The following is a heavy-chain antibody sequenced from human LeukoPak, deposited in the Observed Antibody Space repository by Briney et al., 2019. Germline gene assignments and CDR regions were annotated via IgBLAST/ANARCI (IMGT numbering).Heavy chain of an antibody. CDR1: GYTLTELS. CDR2: FDPEDGET. V-gene: IGHV1-24*01. D-gene: IGHD3-16*02. Sequence: ASVKVSCTVSGYTLTELSMHWVRPAPGKGLEWMGGFDPEDGETIYAQKFQGRVTMTEDTSTDTAYMELSSLRSEDTAVYYCATRSYDYVWGSYRYLKWYFDYWGQETLVTVSS. J-gene: IGHJ4*02. CDR3: ATRSYDYVWGSYRYLKWYFDY.